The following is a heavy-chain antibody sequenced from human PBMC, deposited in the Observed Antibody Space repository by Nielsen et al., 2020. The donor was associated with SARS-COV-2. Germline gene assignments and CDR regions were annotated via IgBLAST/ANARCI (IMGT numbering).Heavy chain of an antibody. CDR2: ITRGGGDT. CDR1: GFTFNSYA. V-gene: IGHV3-23*01. D-gene: IGHD2-2*01. Sequence: GGSLRLSCAASGFTFNSYAMSWVRQAPGKGLEWVSAITRGGGDTYYADSVKGRFTISRDNSKNTLYLQMSSLRAEDTAVYYCASSVTCSSTSCYGGHYYYGMDVWGQGTTVTVSS. CDR3: ASSVTCSSTSCYGGHYYYGMDV. J-gene: IGHJ6*02.